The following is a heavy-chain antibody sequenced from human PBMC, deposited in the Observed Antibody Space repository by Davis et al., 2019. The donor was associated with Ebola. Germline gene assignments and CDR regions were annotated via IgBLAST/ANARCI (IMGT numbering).Heavy chain of an antibody. CDR2: IRDSDGRT. V-gene: IGHV3-23*01. D-gene: IGHD6-19*01. CDR1: GFTFSSYA. Sequence: GGSLRLSCAASGFTFSSYAMSWVRQAPGKGLEWVSAIRDSDGRTYYAHSVKGRFTISRDNSENTLFLRMNSLRAEDTAVYYCAKDRAAVADWYFDLWGRGTLVTVSS. J-gene: IGHJ2*01. CDR3: AKDRAAVADWYFDL.